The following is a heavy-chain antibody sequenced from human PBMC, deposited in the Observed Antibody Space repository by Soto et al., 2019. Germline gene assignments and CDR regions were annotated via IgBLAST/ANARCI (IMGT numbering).Heavy chain of an antibody. Sequence: QVQLVQSGAEVKKPGSSVKVSCKASGGTFSSYAISWVRQAPGQGLEWMGGIIPIFGTANYAQKFQGRVTITADESTSTAYMELSSLRSEDTAVYYGARDVSDYGSGSFAFDIWGQGTMVTVSS. D-gene: IGHD3-10*01. J-gene: IGHJ3*02. CDR1: GGTFSSYA. CDR3: ARDVSDYGSGSFAFDI. V-gene: IGHV1-69*12. CDR2: IIPIFGTA.